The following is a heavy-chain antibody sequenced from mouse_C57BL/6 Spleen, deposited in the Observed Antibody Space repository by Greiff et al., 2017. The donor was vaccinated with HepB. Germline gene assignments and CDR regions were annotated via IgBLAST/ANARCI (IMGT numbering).Heavy chain of an antibody. CDR2: IWRGGST. CDR3: DKSPMVTTGGNWDFGRDWYFDV. V-gene: IGHV2-5*01. Sequence: QVQLKESGPGLVQPSPSLSITCTVSGFSLTSYGVHWVRQSPGKGLEWLGVIWRGGSTDYNAAFMSRLSITKDNSKSQVFFKMNSLQADDTAIYYCDKSPMVTTGGNWDFGRDWYFDVWGTGTTVTVSA. J-gene: IGHJ1*03. D-gene: IGHD2-2*01. CDR1: GFSLTSYG.